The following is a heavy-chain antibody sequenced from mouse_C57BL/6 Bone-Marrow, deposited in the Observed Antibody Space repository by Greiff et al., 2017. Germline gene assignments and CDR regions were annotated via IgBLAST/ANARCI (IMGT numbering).Heavy chain of an antibody. D-gene: IGHD5-5*01. Sequence: DVHLVESGGGLVQPGGSLKLSCAASGFTFSDYYMYWVRQTPEKRLEWVAYISNGGGSTYYPDTVKGRFTISRDTAKNTLYLQTSRLKSEDTAMYYCARHSLPPDWYAMDDWGQGTSVTVSS. CDR3: ARHSLPPDWYAMDD. J-gene: IGHJ4*01. V-gene: IGHV5-12*01. CDR2: ISNGGGST. CDR1: GFTFSDYY.